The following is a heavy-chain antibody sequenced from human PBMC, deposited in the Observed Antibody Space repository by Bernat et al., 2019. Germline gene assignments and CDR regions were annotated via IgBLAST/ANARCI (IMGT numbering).Heavy chain of an antibody. D-gene: IGHD2-8*02. Sequence: QVQLVESGGGVVQPGRSLRLSCAASGFTFSSYAMHWVRQAPGKGLERVAVISYDGSNKYYADSVKGRFTISRDNSKNTLYLQMNSLRAEDTAVYYCARDWWDSSPTYYYYYYGMDVWGQGTTVTVSS. V-gene: IGHV3-30-3*01. CDR2: ISYDGSNK. J-gene: IGHJ6*02. CDR1: GFTFSSYA. CDR3: ARDWWDSSPTYYYYYYGMDV.